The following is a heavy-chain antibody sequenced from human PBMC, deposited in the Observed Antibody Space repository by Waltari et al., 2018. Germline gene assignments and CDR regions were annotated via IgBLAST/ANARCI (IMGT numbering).Heavy chain of an antibody. Sequence: QLQLQESGPGLVKPSETLSLTCTVSGGSISSSSYSWGWIRQPPGKGLEWIGSIYYSGATYYNPSLKRRVTISVDTSKNQFALKLSSVTAADTAVYYCARHLTGDWGVDYWGQGTLVTVSS. CDR3: ARHLTGDWGVDY. J-gene: IGHJ4*02. V-gene: IGHV4-39*01. CDR1: GGSISSSSYS. CDR2: IYYSGAT. D-gene: IGHD7-27*01.